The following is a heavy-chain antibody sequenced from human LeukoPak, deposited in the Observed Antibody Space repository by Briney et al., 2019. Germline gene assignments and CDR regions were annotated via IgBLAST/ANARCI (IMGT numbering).Heavy chain of an antibody. D-gene: IGHD6-19*01. V-gene: IGHV3-53*01. J-gene: IGHJ2*01. CDR1: GFTVSSNY. Sequence: GGSLRLSCATSGFTVSSNYMSWVRQAPGKGLEWVSVIYDSGTTYYADSVKGRFLIFRDNSKNTLYLQKNSLRADDTAIYYCAKSMTLQWRGFFDLWGRGTHVTVSS. CDR2: IYDSGTT. CDR3: AKSMTLQWRGFFDL.